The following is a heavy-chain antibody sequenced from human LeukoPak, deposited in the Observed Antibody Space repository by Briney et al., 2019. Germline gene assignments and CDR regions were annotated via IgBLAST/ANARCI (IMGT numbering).Heavy chain of an antibody. V-gene: IGHV3-21*01. CDR2: ISSSSSYI. CDR3: ARVRGGSGRSYAADAFDI. Sequence: PGWSLRLSCAASGFTFSSYSMNWVRQAPGTGLEWASSISSSSSYIYYADSVKGRFTISRDNAKNSLYLQLNSLRAEDTAVYYCARVRGGSGRSYAADAFDIWGQGTMVTVSS. D-gene: IGHD1-26*01. CDR1: GFTFSSYS. J-gene: IGHJ3*02.